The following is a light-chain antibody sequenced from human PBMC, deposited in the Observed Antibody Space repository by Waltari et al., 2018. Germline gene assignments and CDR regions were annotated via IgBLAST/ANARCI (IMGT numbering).Light chain of an antibody. CDR2: DAS. V-gene: IGKV1-33*01. CDR1: QDISNY. CDR3: QQYDNLPSFT. Sequence: DIQMTQSPSSLSASVGDRVTITCQASQDISNYLNWYQQKQGKDPKLLIYDASNLETRVPSRFSGSGSGTDFTFTISSLQPEDIATYYCQQYDNLPSFTFGPGTKVDIK. J-gene: IGKJ3*01.